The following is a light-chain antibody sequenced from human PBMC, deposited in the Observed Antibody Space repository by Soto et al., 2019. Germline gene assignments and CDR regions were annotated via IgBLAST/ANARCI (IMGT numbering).Light chain of an antibody. V-gene: IGKV3-20*01. Sequence: EIVLTQSPGTLSLSPGEIANLSCSASQSVSNNYLAWYQQKPGQASRLLIYGASSRATGIPDRFSGSGSGTDFTLTISRLEPEDFAVYYCQQYGSSPVTFGPGTKVDIK. CDR2: GAS. J-gene: IGKJ3*01. CDR3: QQYGSSPVT. CDR1: QSVSNNY.